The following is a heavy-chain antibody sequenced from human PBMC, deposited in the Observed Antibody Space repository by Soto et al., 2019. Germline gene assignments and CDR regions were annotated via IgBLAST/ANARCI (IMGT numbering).Heavy chain of an antibody. Sequence: EMQLLQSGGGLVQPGGSLRLTCVASGFSFSSFELNWVRQAPGKGLEWISKISSSGYTVYHTDSVKGRFTISRDNGKNSLYLQMNSLRVDDTAIYYCARLQWESLGRAGLDVWGQGTTVTVS. J-gene: IGHJ6*02. CDR3: ARLQWESLGRAGLDV. CDR1: GFSFSSFE. V-gene: IGHV3-48*03. CDR2: ISSSGYTV. D-gene: IGHD1-26*01.